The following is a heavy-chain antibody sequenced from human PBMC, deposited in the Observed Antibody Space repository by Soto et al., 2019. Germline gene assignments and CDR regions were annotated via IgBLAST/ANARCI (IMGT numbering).Heavy chain of an antibody. V-gene: IGHV4-39*01. Sequence: QLQLQESGPGLVKPSETLSLTCTVSGGSISSSSYYWGWIRQPPGKGLEWIGCIYYSGGTSYNPSRKSRVTISVDTSKNQHDLKQSSVTAADKAVYYCASHFYRVVVPAAMVGVWFDPWGQGTRVTVSS. D-gene: IGHD2-2*01. J-gene: IGHJ5*02. CDR1: GGSISSSSYY. CDR2: IYYSGGT. CDR3: ASHFYRVVVPAAMVGVWFDP.